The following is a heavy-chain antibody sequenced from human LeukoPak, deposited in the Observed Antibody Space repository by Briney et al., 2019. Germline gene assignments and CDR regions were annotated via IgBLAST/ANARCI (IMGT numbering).Heavy chain of an antibody. J-gene: IGHJ4*02. CDR2: IYSGGST. D-gene: IGHD3-10*01. V-gene: IGHV3-53*01. CDR1: GFTVSSNY. CDR3: ARSNYYGSGSYYIYYFDY. Sequence: GGSLRLSCAASGFTVSSNYMSWVRQAPGKGLEWVSVIYSGGSTYYADSVKGRFTISRDNSKNTLYLQMNSLRAEDTAVYYCARSNYYGSGSYYIYYFDYWGQGTLVTVSS.